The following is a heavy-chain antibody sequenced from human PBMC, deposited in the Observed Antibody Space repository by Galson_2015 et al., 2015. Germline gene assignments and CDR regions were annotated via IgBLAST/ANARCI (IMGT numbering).Heavy chain of an antibody. D-gene: IGHD3-10*01. Sequence: SLRLSCAASGFTFSSYWMSWVRQAPGKGLECEANISPDGSEKHYVDSVKGRFALSRDNAQNSLWLQMNSLRVEDTGVYYCARDLLVVGGREDYWGQRTLATVYS. CDR1: GFTFSSYW. CDR2: ISPDGSEK. CDR3: ARDLLVVGGREDY. J-gene: IGHJ4*02. V-gene: IGHV3-7*03.